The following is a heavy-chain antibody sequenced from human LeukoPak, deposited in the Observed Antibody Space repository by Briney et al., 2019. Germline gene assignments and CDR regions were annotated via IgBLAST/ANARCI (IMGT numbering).Heavy chain of an antibody. CDR3: AKSVVVITFRFDD. CDR2: IGGRGGST. Sequence: GGSLRLSCAASGFTFSSYAMSWVRQAPGKGLEWVSVIGGRGGSTYYADSVKGRFTISRDNSKNTLYLQMNSLRADDTAIYYCAKSVVVITFRFDDWGQGALVTVSS. J-gene: IGHJ4*02. V-gene: IGHV3-23*01. D-gene: IGHD2-15*01. CDR1: GFTFSSYA.